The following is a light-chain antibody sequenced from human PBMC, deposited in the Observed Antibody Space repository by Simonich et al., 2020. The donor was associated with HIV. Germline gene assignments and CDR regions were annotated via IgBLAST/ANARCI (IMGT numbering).Light chain of an antibody. J-gene: IGKJ3*01. Sequence: EIVMTQSPATLSVSPGERPTLSCRASQRVSSNLAWYQQKPGQAPRLLIYGASSRATGIPDRFSRSGSGTDFTLTISRLEPEDFAVYYCQQYGSSFTFGPGTKVDIK. CDR3: QQYGSSFT. CDR2: GAS. V-gene: IGKV3-20*01. CDR1: QRVSSN.